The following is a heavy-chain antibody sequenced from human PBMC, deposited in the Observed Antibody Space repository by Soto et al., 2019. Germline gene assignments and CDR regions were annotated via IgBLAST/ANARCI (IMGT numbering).Heavy chain of an antibody. CDR3: ARVGIGSGYYQDY. D-gene: IGHD3-22*01. V-gene: IGHV1-3*01. J-gene: IGHJ4*02. CDR2: INAGNGNT. CDR1: GYTFTSYA. Sequence: GASVKVSCKASGYTFTSYAMHWVRQAPGQRLEWMGWINAGNGNTKYSQKFQGRVTMTRNTSISTAYMELSSLRSEDTAVYYCARVGIGSGYYQDYWGQGTLVTVSS.